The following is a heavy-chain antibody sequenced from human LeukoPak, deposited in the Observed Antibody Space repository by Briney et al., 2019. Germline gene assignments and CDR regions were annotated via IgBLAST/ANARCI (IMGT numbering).Heavy chain of an antibody. Sequence: GGSLRLSCAASGFTLRIHLMHCVRRTPGKGLVCVSRISSDGSSTKYADSVKGRFTISRDNAKYTLYLQMNNLRAEDKAMYYCARDQRVTGRPDIDYWGQGTLVIVSS. J-gene: IGHJ4*02. CDR3: ARDQRVTGRPDIDY. D-gene: IGHD6-6*01. CDR1: GFTLRIHL. V-gene: IGHV3-74*03. CDR2: ISSDGSST.